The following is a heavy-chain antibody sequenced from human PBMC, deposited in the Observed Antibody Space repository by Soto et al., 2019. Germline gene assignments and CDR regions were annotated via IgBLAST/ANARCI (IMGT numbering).Heavy chain of an antibody. D-gene: IGHD2-15*01. V-gene: IGHV3-48*02. CDR3: ARCSANSCYYYGVHV. CDR1: VFTFSSCG. J-gene: IGHJ6*01. Sequence: VGSLRLSCASSVFTFSSCGMNCVRHSPGKWLEWVSYISDRGDTIYYAGSVKGRFTISRDNAKNSLYLQMNSLRDEDTAVYYCARCSANSCYYYGVHVWGQGTTVNVSS. CDR2: ISDRGDTI.